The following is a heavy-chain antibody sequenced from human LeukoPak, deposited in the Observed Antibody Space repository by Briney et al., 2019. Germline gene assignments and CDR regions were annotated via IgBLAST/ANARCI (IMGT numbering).Heavy chain of an antibody. J-gene: IGHJ6*03. CDR2: ISGSGGST. V-gene: IGHV3-23*01. Sequence: QPGGSLRLSCTASGFTFSGYAMSWVRQAPGKGLEWVSAISGSGGSTYYADSVKGRFTISRDNSKNTLYLQMNSLRAEDTAVYYCAKSYGDYYYYYMDFWGKGTTVTVSS. CDR1: GFTFSGYA. CDR3: AKSYGDYYYYYMDF. D-gene: IGHD4-17*01.